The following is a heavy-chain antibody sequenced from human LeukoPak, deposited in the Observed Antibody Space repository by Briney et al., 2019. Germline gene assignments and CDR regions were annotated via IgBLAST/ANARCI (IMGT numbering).Heavy chain of an antibody. CDR3: ARYAWGNYGSSGFYFDY. CDR1: GFTFSSYS. V-gene: IGHV3-21*01. Sequence: PGGSLRLSCAASGFTFSSYSMNWVRQAPGKGLEWVSPISSSSSYIYYGDSVKGRFTISRDNAKNSLYLQMNSLRAEDTAVYYCARYAWGNYGSSGFYFDYWGQGTLVTVSS. D-gene: IGHD1-7*01. J-gene: IGHJ4*02. CDR2: ISSSSSYI.